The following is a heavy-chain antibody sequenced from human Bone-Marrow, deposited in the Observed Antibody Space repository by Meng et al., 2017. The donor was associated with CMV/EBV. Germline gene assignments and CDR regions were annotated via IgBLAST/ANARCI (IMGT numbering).Heavy chain of an antibody. D-gene: IGHD2-2*01. V-gene: IGHV3-66*02. CDR2: IYSGGST. CDR3: ARVVPAASYYYYGMDV. J-gene: IGHJ6*02. CDR1: GFTVSSNY. Sequence: GGPLRLSCAASGFTVSSNYMSWVRQAPGKGLEWVSVIYSGGSTYYADSVKGRFTISRDNSKNTLYLQMNSLRAEDTAVYYCARVVPAASYYYYGMDVWGQGTTVTVSS.